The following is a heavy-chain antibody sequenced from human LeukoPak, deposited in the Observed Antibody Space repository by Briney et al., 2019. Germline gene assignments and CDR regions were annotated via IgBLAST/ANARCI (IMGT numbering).Heavy chain of an antibody. Sequence: SETLSLTCAVYGGSMIGYHWTWIRQPPGQELEWIGEVNDSGNPYYNSSLKSRLTISLDTSKNQFSLKLSSVTAADTALYYCARGRFRFIMGVGDHYYIDVWGEGTTVTVSS. J-gene: IGHJ6*03. CDR1: GGSMIGYH. V-gene: IGHV4-34*01. CDR3: ARGRFRFIMGVGDHYYIDV. D-gene: IGHD2-21*02. CDR2: VNDSGNP.